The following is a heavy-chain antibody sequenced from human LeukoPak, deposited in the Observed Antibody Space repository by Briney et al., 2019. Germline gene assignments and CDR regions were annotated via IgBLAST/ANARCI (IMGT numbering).Heavy chain of an antibody. CDR3: GRVHGPLDY. CDR1: GGSFSGYY. D-gene: IGHD4-17*01. V-gene: IGHV4-34*01. CDR2: INHSGST. J-gene: IGHJ4*02. Sequence: PSETLSLTCAVYGGSFSGYYWSWIRQPPGKGLEWIGEINHSGSTNYNSSLKSRVTVSVDTSKNQFSLKISSVTAADTAVYFCGRVHGPLDYWGQGILVIVSS.